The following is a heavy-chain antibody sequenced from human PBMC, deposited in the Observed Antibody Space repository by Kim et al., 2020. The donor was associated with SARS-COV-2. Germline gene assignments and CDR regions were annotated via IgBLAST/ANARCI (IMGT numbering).Heavy chain of an antibody. D-gene: IGHD3-10*01. Sequence: GGSLRLSCAASGFTFSSYGMHWVRQAPGKGLEWVAVISYDGSNKYYADSVKGRFTISRDNSKNTLYLQMNSLRAEDTAVYYCARVDGVISGSFDYWGQGTLVTVSS. CDR2: ISYDGSNK. CDR3: ARVDGVISGSFDY. J-gene: IGHJ4*02. CDR1: GFTFSSYG. V-gene: IGHV3-33*05.